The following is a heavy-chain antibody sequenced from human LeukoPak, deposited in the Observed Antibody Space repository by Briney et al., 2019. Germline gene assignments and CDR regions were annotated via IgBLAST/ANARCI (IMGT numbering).Heavy chain of an antibody. CDR3: ARDDVDTPTFDY. Sequence: SETLSLTCTVSGGSISSYYWSWIRQPPGKGLEWIGYIYYSGSTNYNPSLKSRVTISVDTSKNQFSLKLDSVTAADTAVYYCARDDVDTPTFDYWGPGMLVAVSS. V-gene: IGHV4-59*12. CDR1: GGSISSYY. D-gene: IGHD5-18*01. J-gene: IGHJ4*02. CDR2: IYYSGST.